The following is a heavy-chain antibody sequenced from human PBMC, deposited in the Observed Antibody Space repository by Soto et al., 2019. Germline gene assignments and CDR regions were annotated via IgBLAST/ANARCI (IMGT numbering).Heavy chain of an antibody. CDR2: NYYSGIT. V-gene: IGHV4-31*03. J-gene: IGHJ6*02. D-gene: IGHD6-6*01. CDR1: GGSISSGGYY. CDR3: ARGSSIAALYYGMDV. Sequence: PSETLSLTCTVSGGSISSGGYYWTWIRQHPGKGLEWIGYNYYSGITYYNPSLTSRVTISLDTSKNQFSLKLSSVTAADTAVSYCARGSSIAALYYGMDVWGQGTTVTVSS.